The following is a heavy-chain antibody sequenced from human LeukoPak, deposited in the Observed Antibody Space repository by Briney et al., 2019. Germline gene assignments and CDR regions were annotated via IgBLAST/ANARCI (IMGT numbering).Heavy chain of an antibody. Sequence: GGSLRLSCAASGFTFSSNYMSWVRQAPGKGLEGVSVIYSGGSTYYADSVKGRFTISRHNSKNTLYLQMNSLRAEDTAVYYCARYREDSYGPIDYWGQGTLVTVSS. CDR2: IYSGGST. J-gene: IGHJ4*02. CDR3: ARYREDSYGPIDY. V-gene: IGHV3-53*04. D-gene: IGHD5-18*01. CDR1: GFTFSSNY.